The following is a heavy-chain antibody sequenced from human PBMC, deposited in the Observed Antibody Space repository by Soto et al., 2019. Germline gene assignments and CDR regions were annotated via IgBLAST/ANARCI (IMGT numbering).Heavy chain of an antibody. CDR1: GGSFSGYY. J-gene: IGHJ2*01. CDR2: INQSGST. Sequence: QVQLQQWGAGLLKPSETLSLTCAVYGGSFSGYYWSWIRQPPGKGLEWIGEINQSGSTNYNPSLKSRVTVSVDTSENKLSLKLSSVTAAATAVYYCARVKKKPGMIVGATRYFDLWGRGTLVTVSS. V-gene: IGHV4-34*01. D-gene: IGHD1-26*01. CDR3: ARVKKKPGMIVGATRYFDL.